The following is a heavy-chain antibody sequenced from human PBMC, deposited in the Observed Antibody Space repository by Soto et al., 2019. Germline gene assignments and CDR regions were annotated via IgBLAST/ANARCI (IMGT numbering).Heavy chain of an antibody. Sequence: GGYLRDSCAASGFTLSSYGMNLVRQAPGKGLEWVSYISSSSSTISYADSVKGRFTISRDNAKNSRYLQMNSLRAEDTAVYYCARDRAIRGYSYGNHVYWCQGRLVTDPS. CDR1: GFTLSSYG. D-gene: IGHD5-18*01. V-gene: IGHV3-48*01. CDR3: ARDRAIRGYSYGNHVY. CDR2: ISSSSSTI. J-gene: IGHJ4*02.